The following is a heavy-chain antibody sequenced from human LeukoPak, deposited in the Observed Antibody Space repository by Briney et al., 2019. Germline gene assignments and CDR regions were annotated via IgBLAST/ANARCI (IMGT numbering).Heavy chain of an antibody. CDR2: VSASAAST. J-gene: IGHJ4*02. Sequence: GGSLRLSCAASGFTFSSYAMSWVRQAPGKGLEWVSAVSASAASTYFADSVKGRFTISRDNSKNTLYLQMNSLRDEDTAVYYCAKGGVIVQHYFDYWGQGTLVTVSS. CDR1: GFTFSSYA. CDR3: AKGGVIVQHYFDY. V-gene: IGHV3-23*01. D-gene: IGHD3-16*02.